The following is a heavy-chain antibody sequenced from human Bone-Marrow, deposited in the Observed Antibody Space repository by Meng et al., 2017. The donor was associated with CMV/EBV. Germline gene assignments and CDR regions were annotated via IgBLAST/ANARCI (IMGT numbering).Heavy chain of an antibody. CDR2: ISYDGSNK. J-gene: IGHJ6*02. V-gene: IGHV3-30-3*01. D-gene: IGHD6-13*01. CDR1: GFIFSSYA. CDR3: AKVPGLAAAGYYYYYYGMNV. Sequence: GESLKISCAASGFIFSSYAMHWVRQAPGKGLEWVAVISYDGSNKYYADSVKGRFTISRDNSKNTLYLQMNSLRAEDTAVYYCAKVPGLAAAGYYYYYYGMNVWGQGTTVTVSS.